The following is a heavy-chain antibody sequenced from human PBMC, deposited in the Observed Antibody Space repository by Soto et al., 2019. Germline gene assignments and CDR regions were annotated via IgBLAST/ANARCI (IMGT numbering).Heavy chain of an antibody. V-gene: IGHV5-51*04. J-gene: IGHJ4*02. CDR3: VPRFLGDPAYRFTWYGE. D-gene: IGHD3-3*01. CDR1: GYIFTNYW. Sequence: GESLKISCEGSGYIFTNYWIGSVRQMPGKGLERMGIVNPDDSTTTYSQSFQCQVIISADKPDRVALLQCSSRRNTDTDTYYCVPRFLGDPAYRFTWYGEWGEGTLVTDCS. CDR2: VNPDDSTT.